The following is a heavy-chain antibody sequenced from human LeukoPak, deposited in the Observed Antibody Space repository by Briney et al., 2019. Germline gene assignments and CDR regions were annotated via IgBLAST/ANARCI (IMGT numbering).Heavy chain of an antibody. CDR3: AGALLKGAVYYYYSMDV. J-gene: IGHJ6*03. CDR1: GFTVSSNY. V-gene: IGHV3-53*01. Sequence: PGGSLRLSCAASGFTVSSNYMSWVRQAPGKGLEWVSVIYSGGSTYYSDSVKGRFTISRDNSKNTLYLQMNSLRADDTAVYYCAGALLKGAVYYYYSMDVWGKGATVTVSS. CDR2: IYSGGST.